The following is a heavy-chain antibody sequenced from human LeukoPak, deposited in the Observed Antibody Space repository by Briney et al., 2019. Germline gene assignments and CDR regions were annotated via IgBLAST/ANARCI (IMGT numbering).Heavy chain of an antibody. V-gene: IGHV3-64*01. CDR2: ISSNGGST. J-gene: IGHJ4*02. CDR3: ARVSGRFYFDY. CDR1: GFTFSSYA. Sequence: AGGSLRLSCAASGFTFSSYAMHWVRQAPGKGLEYVSAISSNGGSTYYANSVKGRFTISRDNSKNTLYLQMGSLRAEDMAVYYCARVSGRFYFDYWGQGTLVTVSS. D-gene: IGHD3-10*01.